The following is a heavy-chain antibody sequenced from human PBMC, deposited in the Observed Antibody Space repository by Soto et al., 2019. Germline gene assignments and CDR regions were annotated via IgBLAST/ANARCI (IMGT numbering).Heavy chain of an antibody. D-gene: IGHD1-26*01. V-gene: IGHV1-18*01. CDR3: LRERQWESLPY. J-gene: IGHJ4*02. CDR1: GYTFRNYG. CDR2: VSAYNRNT. Sequence: QVQLVQSGAEVKKPGASVKVSCEAYGYTFRNYGITWVRQAPGQGIEWWGWVSAYNRNTNSAQKFQERGTMTTDTSPSTAAMQRRSLRPDETAIYFCLRERQWESLPYWGQGTLVTVSS.